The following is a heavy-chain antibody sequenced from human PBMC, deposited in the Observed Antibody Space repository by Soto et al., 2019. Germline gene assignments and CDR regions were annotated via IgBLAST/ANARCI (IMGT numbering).Heavy chain of an antibody. CDR1: GGTFSSYA. V-gene: IGHV1-69*12. CDR3: ALHYGSGSNYYYYGMDV. CDR2: IIPIFGTA. Sequence: QVQLVQSGAEVKKPGSSVKVSCKASGGTFSSYAISWVRQAPGQGLEWMGGIIPIFGTADYAQKFQGRVTITADESTSTACMELSSLRSEDTAVYYCALHYGSGSNYYYYGMDVWGQGTTVTVSS. D-gene: IGHD3-10*01. J-gene: IGHJ6*02.